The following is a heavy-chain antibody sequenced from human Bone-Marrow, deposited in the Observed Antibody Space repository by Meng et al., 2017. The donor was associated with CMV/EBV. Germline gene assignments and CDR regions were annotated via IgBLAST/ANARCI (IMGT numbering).Heavy chain of an antibody. CDR3: AREPYYYDSSGYYPGYYGMDV. Sequence: GGSLRLSCAASGFTVSSNYMSWVRQAPGKGLEWVSVIYSGGSTYYADSVKGRFTISRDNSKNTLYLQMNSLRAEDTAVYYCAREPYYYDSSGYYPGYYGMDVWGQGTTVTVSS. CDR2: IYSGGST. CDR1: GFTVSSNY. J-gene: IGHJ6*02. D-gene: IGHD3-22*01. V-gene: IGHV3-53*01.